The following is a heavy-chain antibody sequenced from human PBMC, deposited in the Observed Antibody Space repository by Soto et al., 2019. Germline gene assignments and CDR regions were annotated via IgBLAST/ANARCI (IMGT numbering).Heavy chain of an antibody. Sequence: SETLSLTCTVSGGSINSYYWSWIRQPPGKGLEWIGYIFYSGNTNYNPSLNSRVTLSVDTSKNQFSLKLTSVTAADTAVYYCARHAPGGPFDYWGKGTLVTVS. CDR3: ARHAPGGPFDY. V-gene: IGHV4-59*08. CDR2: IFYSGNT. CDR1: GGSINSYY. J-gene: IGHJ4*02.